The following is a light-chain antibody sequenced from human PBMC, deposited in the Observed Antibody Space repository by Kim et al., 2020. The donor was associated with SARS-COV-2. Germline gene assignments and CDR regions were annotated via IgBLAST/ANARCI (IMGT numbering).Light chain of an antibody. Sequence: DVVMTQSPLSLPVTLGQPASISCRSSQSLVYSDGNTYLDWFQQRPGQSPRRLIYKVSNRDSGVPDRFSGSGSGTDFTLKISRVEAEDVGIYYCMQGIHPMTFGQEARMEI. J-gene: IGKJ5*01. CDR1: QSLVYSDGNTY. V-gene: IGKV2-30*01. CDR2: KVS. CDR3: MQGIHPMT.